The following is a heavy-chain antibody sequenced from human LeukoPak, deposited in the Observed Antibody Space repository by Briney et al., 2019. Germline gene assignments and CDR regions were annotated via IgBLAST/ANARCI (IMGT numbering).Heavy chain of an antibody. J-gene: IGHJ4*02. CDR3: ARLGSGYSGYDSEG. CDR1: GGSISSSSYY. V-gene: IGHV4-39*01. Sequence: PSETLSPTCTVSGGSISSSSYYWGWIRQPPGKGLEWIGSIYYSGSTYYNPSLKSRVTISVDTSKNQFSLKLSSVTAADTAVYYCARLGSGYSGYDSEGWGQGTLVTVSS. CDR2: IYYSGST. D-gene: IGHD5-12*01.